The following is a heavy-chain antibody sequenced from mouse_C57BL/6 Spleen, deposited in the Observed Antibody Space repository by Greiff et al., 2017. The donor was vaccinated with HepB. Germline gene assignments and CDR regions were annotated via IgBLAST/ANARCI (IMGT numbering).Heavy chain of an antibody. CDR3: ARDDYDGLYFDY. D-gene: IGHD2-4*01. CDR1: GYTFTSYW. V-gene: IGHV1-55*01. J-gene: IGHJ2*01. CDR2: IYPGSGST. Sequence: VQLQQPGAELVKPGASVKMSCKASGYTFTSYWITWVKQRPGQGLEWIGDIYPGSGSTNYNEKFKSKATLTVDTSSSTAYMQLSSLTSEDSAVYYCARDDYDGLYFDYWGQGTTLTVSS.